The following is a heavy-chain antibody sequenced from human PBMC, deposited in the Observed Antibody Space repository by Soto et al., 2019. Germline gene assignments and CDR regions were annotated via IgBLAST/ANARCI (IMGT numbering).Heavy chain of an antibody. CDR3: ARIGDCSSTSCYYYYGMDV. CDR2: ISSSGSTI. J-gene: IGHJ6*02. V-gene: IGHV3-48*03. D-gene: IGHD2-2*01. Sequence: EVQLVESGGGLVQPGGSLRLSCAASGFTFSSYEMNWVRQAPGKGLEWVSYISSSGSTIYYAESVKGRFTISRDNAKNSLYLQMNSLRAEDTAVYYCARIGDCSSTSCYYYYGMDVWGQGTTVTVSS. CDR1: GFTFSSYE.